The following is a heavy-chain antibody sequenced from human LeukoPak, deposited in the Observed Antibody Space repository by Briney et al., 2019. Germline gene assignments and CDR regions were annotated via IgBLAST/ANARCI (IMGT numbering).Heavy chain of an antibody. CDR3: ARARGLFGEYYFDY. Sequence: GGSLRLSCAASGFTFSSYGMHWVRQAPGKGLEWVAVIWYDGSNKYYADSVKGRFTISRDNSKNTLYLQMNSLRAEDTAVYYCARARGLFGEYYFDYWGQGTLVTVSS. D-gene: IGHD3-16*01. CDR1: GFTFSSYG. V-gene: IGHV3-30*19. J-gene: IGHJ4*02. CDR2: IWYDGSNK.